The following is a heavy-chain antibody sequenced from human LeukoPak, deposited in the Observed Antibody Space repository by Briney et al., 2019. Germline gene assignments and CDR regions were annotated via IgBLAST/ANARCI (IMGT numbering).Heavy chain of an antibody. CDR2: ITSSSSYI. CDR3: ARDGSEDY. Sequence: GGSLRLSCAASGFTFNNYSMNWVRQAPGKGLEWVSSITSSSSYIYYADSVKGRFTISRDNAKSSLYLQMNSLRAEDTAVYYCARDGSEDYWGQGTLVTVSP. D-gene: IGHD3-10*01. V-gene: IGHV3-21*01. J-gene: IGHJ4*02. CDR1: GFTFNNYS.